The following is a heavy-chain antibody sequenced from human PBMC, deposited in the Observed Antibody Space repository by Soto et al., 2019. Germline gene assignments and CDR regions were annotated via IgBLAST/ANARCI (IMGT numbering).Heavy chain of an antibody. CDR2: IYYSGST. CDR3: ARLGCSGGSCSAFDI. J-gene: IGHJ3*02. CDR1: GGSISSSSYY. V-gene: IGHV4-39*01. Sequence: SSETLSLTCTVSGGSISSSSYYWGWIRQPPGKGLEWIGSIYYSGSTYYNPSLKSRVTISVDTSKNQFSLELSSVTAADTAVYYCARLGCSGGSCSAFDIWGQGTMVTVSS. D-gene: IGHD2-15*01.